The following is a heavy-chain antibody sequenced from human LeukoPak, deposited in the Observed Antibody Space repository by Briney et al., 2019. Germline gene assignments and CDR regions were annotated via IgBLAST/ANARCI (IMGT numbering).Heavy chain of an antibody. V-gene: IGHV3-15*01. D-gene: IGHD1-14*01. J-gene: IGHJ4*02. CDR2: TKSKTDGGTT. Sequence: GGSLRLSCAASGFTFSNAWMSWVRQAPGKGLEWVVRTKSKTDGGTTDYATPVKGRFTISRDDSNDTLYLQMNSLKTEDTAVYYCTTESPEFDYWGQGTLVTVSS. CDR3: TTESPEFDY. CDR1: GFTFSNAW.